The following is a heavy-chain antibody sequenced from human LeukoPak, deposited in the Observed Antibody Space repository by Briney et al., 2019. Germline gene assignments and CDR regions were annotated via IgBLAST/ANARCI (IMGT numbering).Heavy chain of an antibody. J-gene: IGHJ5*02. V-gene: IGHV3-7*01. D-gene: IGHD2-8*01. CDR2: INQDGSEK. CDR1: GLTFSSSW. Sequence: GGSLRLSCAASGLTFSSSWMTWVRQAPGRGLEWVANINQDGSEKYYVDSLKGRFTISRDNAKNSLYLQMNSLRAEDTAVYYCAREEWWFDPWGQGTLVTVSS. CDR3: AREEWWFDP.